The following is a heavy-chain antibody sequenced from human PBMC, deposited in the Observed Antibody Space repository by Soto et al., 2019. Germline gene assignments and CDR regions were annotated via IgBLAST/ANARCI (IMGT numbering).Heavy chain of an antibody. D-gene: IGHD3-22*01. CDR1: GDSLSNYY. J-gene: IGHJ6*03. CDR2: IYYSGNT. V-gene: IGHV4-59*08. CDR3: ARLTLINLSGLSYSYHYIGV. Sequence: QVQLQESGPGLVKPSETLSLTCTVSGDSLSNYYWSRIRQPPGKGLEWIGYIYYSGNTNYDPSLKSRVTMSVDTSKNQFSLTLSSVTAADTAVYFCARLTLINLSGLSYSYHYIGVWGKGTTVTVSS.